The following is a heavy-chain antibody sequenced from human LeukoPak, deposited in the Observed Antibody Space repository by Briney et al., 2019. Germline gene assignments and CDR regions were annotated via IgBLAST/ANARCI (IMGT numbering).Heavy chain of an antibody. CDR2: IIPIFGTA. V-gene: IGHV1-69*13. D-gene: IGHD2-2*01. CDR1: GGTFTSYA. Sequence: SVNVSCKASGGTFTSYAISWVRQAPGQGLEWMGGIIPIFGTANYAQKFQGRVTITADESTSTAYMELSSLRSDDPAVYYCARGGGVAAAMVYWGQGTLVTVSS. J-gene: IGHJ4*02. CDR3: ARGGGVAAAMVY.